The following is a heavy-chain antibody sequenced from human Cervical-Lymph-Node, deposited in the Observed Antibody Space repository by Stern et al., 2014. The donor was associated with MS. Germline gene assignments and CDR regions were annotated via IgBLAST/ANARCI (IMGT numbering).Heavy chain of an antibody. CDR3: ARDRGSHSDY. Sequence: VQLVASGAEVKKPGASVKVSCKASGYSFTAYFIHWVRQAPGQGLEWMGWISTDSGGDNYAQRFQGRVTMTRDTSISTTYMELSRLRSDDTAVYYCARDRGSHSDYWGQGTLVTVSS. J-gene: IGHJ4*02. CDR1: GYSFTAYF. V-gene: IGHV1-2*02. CDR2: ISTDSGGD. D-gene: IGHD1-26*01.